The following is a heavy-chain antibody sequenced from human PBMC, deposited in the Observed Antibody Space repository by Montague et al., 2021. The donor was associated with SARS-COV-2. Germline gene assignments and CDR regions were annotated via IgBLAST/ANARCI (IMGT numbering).Heavy chain of an antibody. CDR2: IWCDGSNK. CDR1: GFTFSSYG. V-gene: IGHV3-33*01. Sequence: SLRLSCAASGFTFSSYGMHWVRQAPGKGLEWVAVIWCDGSNKYYADSVKGRFTISRDNSKNTLYLQMNSLSAEDTAVYYCARVLSYYGMDVWGQGTTVTVSS. CDR3: ARVLSYYGMDV. J-gene: IGHJ6*02.